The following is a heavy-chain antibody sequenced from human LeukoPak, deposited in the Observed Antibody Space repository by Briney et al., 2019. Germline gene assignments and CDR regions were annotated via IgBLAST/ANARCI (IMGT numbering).Heavy chain of an antibody. D-gene: IGHD1-26*01. Sequence: GGSLRLSCAASGFTVSSNYMSWVRQAPGKGLEWVSVIYSGGSTYYADSVKGRFTISRDNSKNTLYLQMNSLRAKDTAVYYCAKGHSRVGATLYFDYWGQGTLVTVSS. CDR3: AKGHSRVGATLYFDY. CDR2: IYSGGST. J-gene: IGHJ4*02. CDR1: GFTVSSNY. V-gene: IGHV3-53*01.